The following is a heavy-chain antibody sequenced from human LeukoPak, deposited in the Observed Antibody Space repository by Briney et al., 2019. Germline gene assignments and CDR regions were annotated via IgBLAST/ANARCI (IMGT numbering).Heavy chain of an antibody. CDR3: ARHDGEQHLEDYYYYGMDV. D-gene: IGHD6-13*01. V-gene: IGHV5-51*01. Sequence: GASLQISCKGSGSIFTSYWIGWVRPLPGKGLEWMGIIYPGDSDTRYSPSFQGQVTISADKSISTAYLQWSSLKASDTAMYYCARHDGEQHLEDYYYYGMDVWGKGTTVTVSS. CDR1: GSIFTSYW. J-gene: IGHJ6*04. CDR2: IYPGDSDT.